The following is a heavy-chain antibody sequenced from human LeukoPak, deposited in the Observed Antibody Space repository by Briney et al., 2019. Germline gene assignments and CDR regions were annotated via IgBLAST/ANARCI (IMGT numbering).Heavy chain of an antibody. V-gene: IGHV3-20*04. D-gene: IGHD1/OR15-1a*01. CDR2: INWNGGST. Sequence: GGSLRLSCAASGFTFDDYGMSWVRQAPGKGLEWVSGINWNGGSTGYADSVKGRFTISRDNSKNNVYLLMNFLRSEDTAVYYCAKDGSGTDYDELGFFDHWGQGALVTVSS. CDR3: AKDGSGTDYDELGFFDH. CDR1: GFTFDDYG. J-gene: IGHJ4*02.